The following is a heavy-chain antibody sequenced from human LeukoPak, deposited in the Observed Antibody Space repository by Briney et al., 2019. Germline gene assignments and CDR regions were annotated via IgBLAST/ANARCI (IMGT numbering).Heavy chain of an antibody. V-gene: IGHV3-7*01. Sequence: PGGSLRLSCAASGFPFSSYWMSWVRQAPGRGLEWVANIKQDGSEIYYADSVKGRFTISRDNAKNSLYLQMNSLRAEDTAVYYCARRSGLDYWGQGTLVTVSS. D-gene: IGHD6-19*01. CDR1: GFPFSSYW. J-gene: IGHJ4*02. CDR3: ARRSGLDY. CDR2: IKQDGSEI.